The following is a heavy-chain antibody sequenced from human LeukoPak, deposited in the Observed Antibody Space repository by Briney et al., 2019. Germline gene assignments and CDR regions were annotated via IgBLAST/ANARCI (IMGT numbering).Heavy chain of an antibody. CDR1: GGSMRSYY. D-gene: IGHD4-17*01. CDR2: IYYSGST. J-gene: IGHJ4*02. Sequence: SETLSLTCTVSGGSMRSYYWSWIRQPPGKGLEWIGYIYYSGSTNYNPSLKSRVTISVDTSKNQFSLKLSSVTAADTAVYYCARMGNPATVTTDYWGQGTLVTVSS. CDR3: ARMGNPATVTTDY. V-gene: IGHV4-59*08.